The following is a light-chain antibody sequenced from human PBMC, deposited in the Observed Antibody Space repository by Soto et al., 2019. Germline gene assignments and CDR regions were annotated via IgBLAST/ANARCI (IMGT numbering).Light chain of an antibody. J-gene: IGLJ1*01. CDR2: EVT. V-gene: IGLV2-23*02. CDR1: SSDVENYKL. CDR3: CSRVGSYV. Sequence: SAVNQPGSESSSHGQSGTISCTANSSDVENYKLVSWYQQHPGKAPKLIIYEVTKRPSGVSNRFSGSKSANTASLTISGLQPEHEADYYFCSRVGSYVFAAGTKVTFL.